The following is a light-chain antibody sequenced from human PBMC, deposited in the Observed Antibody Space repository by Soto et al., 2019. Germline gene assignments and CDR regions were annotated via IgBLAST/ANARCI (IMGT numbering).Light chain of an antibody. CDR2: QDS. CDR3: QAWDSSTAV. V-gene: IGLV3-1*01. Sequence: SYELTQPPSVSVSPGQTASITCSGDKLGDKYASWYQQKPGQSPLLVIHQDSNRPSGIPERFSGSNSGNTATLTISGTQAMDEADYYCQAWDSSTAVFGTGTKVTVL. J-gene: IGLJ1*01. CDR1: KLGDKY.